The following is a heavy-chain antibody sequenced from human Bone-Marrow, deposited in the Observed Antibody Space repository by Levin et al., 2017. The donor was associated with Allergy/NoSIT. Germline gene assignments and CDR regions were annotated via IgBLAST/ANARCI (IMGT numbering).Heavy chain of an antibody. D-gene: IGHD5-24*01. V-gene: IGHV3-7*01. J-gene: IGHJ5*02. CDR1: GFTFSNSW. Sequence: SGGSLRLSCAASGFTFSNSWMSWVRQAPGKGLEWVANIKEDGSEKYYVDSVKGRFTISRDNAKNSLFVQMNSLRVEDTAVYYCARDQFRRATIGARWFEPWGQGTLVTVSS. CDR2: IKEDGSEK. CDR3: ARDQFRRATIGARWFEP.